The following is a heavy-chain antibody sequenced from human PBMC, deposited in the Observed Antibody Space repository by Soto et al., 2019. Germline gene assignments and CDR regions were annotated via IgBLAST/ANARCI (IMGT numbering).Heavy chain of an antibody. J-gene: IGHJ5*02. CDR1: GAPIRSYS. Sequence: PSETLSLSCSVSGAPIRSYSWGWIRQTPGMGLEWIGHVHSSGSTNLNPSYQSRVTISAGTSQNQFSLQLSAVTAADTAIYYCARRYRQSCTGGACYLYFDPWGQGVLVTAPQ. D-gene: IGHD2-8*02. V-gene: IGHV4-59*08. CDR3: ARRYRQSCTGGACYLYFDP. CDR2: VHSSGST.